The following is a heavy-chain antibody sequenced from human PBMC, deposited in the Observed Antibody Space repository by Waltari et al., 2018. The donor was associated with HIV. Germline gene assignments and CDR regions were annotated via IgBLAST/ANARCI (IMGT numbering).Heavy chain of an antibody. CDR3: ARAEFNSVAFDI. CDR2: IYTSGST. Sequence: QVQLQESGPGLVKPSQTLSLTCTVSGGSISSGSYYWSWIRQPAGKGLEWIGRIYTSGSTTYHPSLKSRVTISVDTSKNQFSLKLSSVTAADTAVYYCARAEFNSVAFDIWGQGTMVTVSS. J-gene: IGHJ3*02. CDR1: GGSISSGSYY. D-gene: IGHD1-20*01. V-gene: IGHV4-61*02.